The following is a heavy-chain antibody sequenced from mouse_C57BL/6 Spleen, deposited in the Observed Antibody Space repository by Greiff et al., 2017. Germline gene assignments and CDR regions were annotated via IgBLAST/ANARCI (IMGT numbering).Heavy chain of an antibody. V-gene: IGHV10-3*01. J-gene: IGHJ3*01. CDR3: VRGWDEEDFAY. Sequence: EVQLVESGGGLVQPKGSLKLSCAASGFTFNTYAMHWVRQAPGKGLEWVARIRSKSSNYATYYDDSVKDRFTISRDVSRSMLYLQMNDLKAEDTAMYYCVRGWDEEDFAYWGQGTLVTVSA. D-gene: IGHD4-1*01. CDR1: GFTFNTYA. CDR2: IRSKSSNYAT.